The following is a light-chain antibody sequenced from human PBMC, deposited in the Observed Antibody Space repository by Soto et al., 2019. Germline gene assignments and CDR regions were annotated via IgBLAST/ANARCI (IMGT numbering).Light chain of an antibody. V-gene: IGLV2-11*01. J-gene: IGLJ1*01. CDR1: SNDVGGYNC. Sequence: QSALTQPRSVSGSPGQSVTISCTGTSNDVGGYNCVSWYQQHPGKAPKLMIYDVSKRPSGVPDRFSGSKSGNTASLTISGLQAEDEADYYCCSYAGSYTLYVFGTGTKLTVL. CDR3: CSYAGSYTLYV. CDR2: DVS.